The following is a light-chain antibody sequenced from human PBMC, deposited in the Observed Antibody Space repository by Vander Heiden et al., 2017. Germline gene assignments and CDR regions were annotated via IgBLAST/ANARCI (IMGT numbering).Light chain of an antibody. CDR3: NSRDSSGNQVV. CDR2: GKN. Sequence: GQTVRITCQGDSLRSYYASWYQQKPGQAPVLVIYGKNNRPSGIPDRFSGSSSGNTASLTITGAQAEDEADYYCNSRDSSGNQVVFGGGTKL. CDR1: SLRSYY. V-gene: IGLV3-19*01. J-gene: IGLJ2*01.